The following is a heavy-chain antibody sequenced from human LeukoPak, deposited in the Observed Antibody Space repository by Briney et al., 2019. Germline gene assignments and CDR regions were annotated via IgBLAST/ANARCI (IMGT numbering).Heavy chain of an antibody. CDR2: INAGNGNT. D-gene: IGHD3-10*01. V-gene: IGHV1/OR15-3*01. CDR3: ALVGGGPNYYYYMDV. J-gene: IGHJ6*03. CDR1: GYTFTDYF. Sequence: ASVKVSCKASGYTFTDYFMNWMCQAPGQRLEWMGWINAGNGNTKYSQKLQGRVTITRDTSSSTAYMQLSSLRSEDTAVYYCALVGGGPNYYYYMDVWGKGTTVTVSS.